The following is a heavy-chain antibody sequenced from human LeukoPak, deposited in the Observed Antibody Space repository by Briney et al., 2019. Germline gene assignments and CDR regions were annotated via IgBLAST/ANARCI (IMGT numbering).Heavy chain of an antibody. D-gene: IGHD6-19*01. CDR3: ARGKYSSGDDAFDI. J-gene: IGHJ3*02. CDR1: GFSLSTSGMC. V-gene: IGHV2-70*11. CDR2: IDWDDDK. Sequence: SGPTLVNPTQTLTLTCTFSGFSLSTSGMCVSWIRQPPGKALEWLARIDWDDDKYSSTSLKTRLTISKDTSKNQVVLTMTNMDPVDTATYYCARGKYSSGDDAFDIWGQGTMVTVSS.